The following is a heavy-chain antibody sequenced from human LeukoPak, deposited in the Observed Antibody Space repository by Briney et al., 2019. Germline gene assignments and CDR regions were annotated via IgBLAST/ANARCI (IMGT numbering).Heavy chain of an antibody. V-gene: IGHV1-46*01. CDR1: GTTFTGYY. CDR2: INPSGGST. D-gene: IGHD2-21*02. J-gene: IGHJ4*02. Sequence: GASVKVSCKASGTTFTGYYMHWVRQAPGQGLEWMGIINPSGGSTSYAQKFQGRVTMTRDMSTSTVYMELSSLRSEDTAVYYCAREPYCGGDCSYAGYFDYWGQGTLVTVSS. CDR3: AREPYCGGDCSYAGYFDY.